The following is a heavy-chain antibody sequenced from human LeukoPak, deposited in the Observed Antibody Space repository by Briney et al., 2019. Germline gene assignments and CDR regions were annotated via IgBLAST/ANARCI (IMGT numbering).Heavy chain of an antibody. CDR2: ISGSGGST. D-gene: IGHD2-8*02. V-gene: IGHV3-23*01. J-gene: IGHJ4*02. CDR1: GFTFSSYA. Sequence: GGSLRLSCAASGFTFSSYAMSWVRQAPGKGLEWVSAISGSGGSTYYADSVRGRFTISRDNSKSTLSLQMNSLRAEDTAIYYCATYRQVLLPFESWGQGTLVTVSS. CDR3: ATYRQVLLPFES.